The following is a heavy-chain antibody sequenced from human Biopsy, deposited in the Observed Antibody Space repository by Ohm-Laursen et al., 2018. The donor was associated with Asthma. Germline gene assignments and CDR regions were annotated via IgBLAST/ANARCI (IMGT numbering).Heavy chain of an antibody. J-gene: IGHJ4*02. V-gene: IGHV3-30*18. D-gene: IGHD3-3*01. CDR2: VSYDGGVA. CDR3: AKRRGYSDLTDFDH. Sequence: SLRLSCAASGFSFNSYGVHWVRQAPGKGLEWVAVVSYDGGVAHYADSMKGRFTISRDNAKSTLYLQMNRLRTDDTAVYYCAKRRGYSDLTDFDHWGQGTLVTVSS. CDR1: GFSFNSYG.